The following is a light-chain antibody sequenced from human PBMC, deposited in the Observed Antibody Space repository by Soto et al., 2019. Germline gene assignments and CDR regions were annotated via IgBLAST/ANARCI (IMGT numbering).Light chain of an antibody. J-gene: IGKJ1*01. V-gene: IGKV3-20*01. Sequence: ELVLTQSPGTLSLSPGERATLSCRASQSVSNYLAWYQRKPGQAPRLLIYGASSRATGIPDRFSGSGSGTDFTLTISRLEPEDFAVYYCHQYGGSPQTFGQGTKVDIK. CDR3: HQYGGSPQT. CDR1: QSVSNY. CDR2: GAS.